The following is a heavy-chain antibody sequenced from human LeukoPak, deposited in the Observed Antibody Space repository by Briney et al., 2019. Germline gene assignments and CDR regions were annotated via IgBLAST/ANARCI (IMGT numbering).Heavy chain of an antibody. Sequence: GGSLRLSCAASGFTFSSYAMSWVRQAPGKGLEWVSAITGSGGGTYYADSVKGRFTISRDNSRNTLYLQMNSLRADDTAIYYCAKRVPGSAFDIWRQGTMVTVSS. CDR1: GFTFSSYA. D-gene: IGHD3-10*01. V-gene: IGHV3-23*01. J-gene: IGHJ3*02. CDR2: ITGSGGGT. CDR3: AKRVPGSAFDI.